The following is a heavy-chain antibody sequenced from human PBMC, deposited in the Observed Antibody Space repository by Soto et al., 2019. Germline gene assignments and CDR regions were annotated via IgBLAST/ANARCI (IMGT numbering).Heavy chain of an antibody. CDR3: TAGAPGRERAIY. J-gene: IGHJ4*02. CDR2: IKSKTDGGIT. D-gene: IGHD1-1*01. V-gene: IGHV3-15*01. Sequence: PGGSLRLSCAASGFTFSNAWMSWVRQAPGKGLEWVGRIKSKTDGGITDYAAPVKGRFTISRDDSKNTLYLQMNSLKTEDTAVYYCTAGAPGRERAIYWGQGTLVTVSS. CDR1: GFTFSNAW.